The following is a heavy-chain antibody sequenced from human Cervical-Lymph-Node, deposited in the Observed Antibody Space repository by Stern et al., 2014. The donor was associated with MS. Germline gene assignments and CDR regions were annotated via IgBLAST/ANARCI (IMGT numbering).Heavy chain of an antibody. V-gene: IGHV7-4-1*02. CDR3: ARYAPMVTTDFDY. CDR2: INTNTGNP. J-gene: IGHJ4*02. D-gene: IGHD4-17*01. CDR1: GYTFTTYG. Sequence: QVQLVQSGSELKKPGASVKVSCKTSGYTFTTYGVNWARQAPGQGLEWMGWINTNTGNPTYAQDFTGRFVFSLDSSVTTAYLQIRSLKAEDTAVYYCARYAPMVTTDFDYWGQGTLVTVSS.